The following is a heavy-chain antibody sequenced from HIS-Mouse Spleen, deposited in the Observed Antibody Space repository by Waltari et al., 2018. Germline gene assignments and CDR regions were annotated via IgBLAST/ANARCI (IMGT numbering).Heavy chain of an antibody. CDR2: IDYSGRT. Sequence: QLQLQESGPGLVKPSETLSLTCTVSGGSISSSSYYWGWIRQPPGKGLEWIGRIDYSGRTQHNPALKSRVTISVDTSKNQFSLKLSSVTAADTAVYYCAREIPYSSSWYDWYFDLWGRGTLVTVSS. CDR1: GGSISSSSYY. V-gene: IGHV4-39*07. D-gene: IGHD6-13*01. CDR3: AREIPYSSSWYDWYFDL. J-gene: IGHJ2*01.